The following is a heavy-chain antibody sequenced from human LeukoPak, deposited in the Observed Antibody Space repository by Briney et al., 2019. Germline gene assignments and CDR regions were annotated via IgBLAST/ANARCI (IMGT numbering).Heavy chain of an antibody. CDR1: GFTFSGYG. J-gene: IGHJ1*01. CDR3: AKVYRYYDSSCQH. CDR2: IAYDGSRK. V-gene: IGHV3-30*18. D-gene: IGHD3-22*01. Sequence: PGGSLRLSCAASGFTFSGYGMHWVRQAPGKGLEWVTGIAYDGSRKHYADSVKGRFTISRDNSRNTMDLQMNSLRTEDTALYYCAKVYRYYDSSCQHWGQGTLVTVSS.